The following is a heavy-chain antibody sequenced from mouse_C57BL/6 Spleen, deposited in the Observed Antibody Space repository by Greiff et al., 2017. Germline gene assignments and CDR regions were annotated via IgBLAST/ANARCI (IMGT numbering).Heavy chain of an antibody. D-gene: IGHD1-1*01. CDR2: FYPGSGSI. CDR1: GYTFTEYT. CDR3: ARHEVSLYGSSSAWFAY. J-gene: IGHJ3*01. V-gene: IGHV1-62-2*01. Sequence: QVQLKQSGAELVKPGASVKLSCKASGYTFTEYTIHWVKQRSGQGLEWIGWFYPGSGSIKYNEKFKDKATLTADKSSSTVYMELSRLTSEDSAVYFCARHEVSLYGSSSAWFAYWGQGTLVTVSA.